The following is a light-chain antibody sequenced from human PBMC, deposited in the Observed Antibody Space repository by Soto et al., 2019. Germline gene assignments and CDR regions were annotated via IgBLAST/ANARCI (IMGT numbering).Light chain of an antibody. CDR3: QLYGISPH. V-gene: IGKV3-20*01. CDR1: QTLSNSF. CDR2: DTS. Sequence: EIVLTQSPGTLSLSPGERATLSCRASQTLSNSFIAWYQQKPGQAPRLLIYDTSSRATGVPDRYSASGSGTDFTLTISRLEPEDFAVYYCQLYGISPHFGQGTRLEI. J-gene: IGKJ5*01.